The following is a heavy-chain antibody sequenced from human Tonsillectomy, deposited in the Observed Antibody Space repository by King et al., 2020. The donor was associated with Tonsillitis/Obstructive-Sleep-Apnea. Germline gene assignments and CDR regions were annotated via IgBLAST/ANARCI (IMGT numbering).Heavy chain of an antibody. CDR2: IYYSGGP. CDR3: ASQIPDPYYYMDV. CDR1: GGAISSSSYY. J-gene: IGHJ6*03. V-gene: IGHV4-39*01. Sequence: QLQESGPGLVKPSETLSLTCTVSGGAISSSSYYWGWIRQPPGKGLEWIGRIYYSGGPYYNPSLKSRVTISVDTSKNQFSLKLSSVTAADTAVYYCASQIPDPYYYMDVWGKGTTVTVSS. D-gene: IGHD2-2*01.